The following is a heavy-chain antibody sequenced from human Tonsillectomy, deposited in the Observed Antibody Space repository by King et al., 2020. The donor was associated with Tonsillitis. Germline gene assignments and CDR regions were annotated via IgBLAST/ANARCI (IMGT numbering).Heavy chain of an antibody. V-gene: IGHV4-59*08. CDR1: GGSISSYY. CDR3: ARHLRAHYYYSGMDV. J-gene: IGHJ6*02. Sequence: VQLQESGPGLVKPSETLSLTCTVSGGSISSYYWSWIRQPPGKGLEWIGYIYYSGSTNYNPSLKSRVTISVDTSKNQFSLKLSSVTAADTAVYYCARHLRAHYYYSGMDVWGQGTTVTVSS. CDR2: IYYSGST.